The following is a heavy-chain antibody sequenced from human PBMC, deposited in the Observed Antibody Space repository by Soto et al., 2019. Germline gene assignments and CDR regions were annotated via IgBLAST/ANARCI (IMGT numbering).Heavy chain of an antibody. D-gene: IGHD2-2*01. Sequence: QVQLVQSGAEVKKPGSSVKVSCKASGGTFSSYAISWVRQAPGQGLEWMGGIIPIFGTANYAQKCQGRVTITADNSTSTAYMELSSLRSEDTAVYYCARAVVVVPAAEETTTYGMDVWGEGPTVIVSS. CDR2: IIPIFGTA. J-gene: IGHJ6*04. CDR1: GGTFSSYA. V-gene: IGHV1-69*06. CDR3: ARAVVVVPAAEETTTYGMDV.